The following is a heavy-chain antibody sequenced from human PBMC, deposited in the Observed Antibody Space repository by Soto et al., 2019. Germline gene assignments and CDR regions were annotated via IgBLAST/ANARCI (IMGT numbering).Heavy chain of an antibody. Sequence: PXGCLRRSNGASGLTFSRYSMSGVRQAPGKGLEWVSAISGSGGSTYYADSVKGRFTISRDNSKNTPYLQMNSLRAEDTAVYYCAKDQQVIPMIPDYWGQGTLVTVSS. CDR1: GLTFSRYS. D-gene: IGHD2-21*01. CDR2: ISGSGGST. V-gene: IGHV3-23*01. CDR3: AKDQQVIPMIPDY. J-gene: IGHJ4*02.